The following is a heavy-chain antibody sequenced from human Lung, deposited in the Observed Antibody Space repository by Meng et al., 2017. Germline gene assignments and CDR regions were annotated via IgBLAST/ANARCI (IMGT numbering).Heavy chain of an antibody. CDR2: INHSGST. CDR3: ARGPTTMAHDFDY. V-gene: IGHV4-34*01. Sequence: QWGAGLVKPSETLSLTCVVSGGSFSDYYWSWIRQPPGKGLEWIGEINHSGSTNYNPSLESRATISVDTSQNNLSLKLSSVTAADSAVYYCARGPTTMAHDFDYWGQGTLVTVSS. CDR1: GGSFSDYY. J-gene: IGHJ4*02. D-gene: IGHD4-11*01.